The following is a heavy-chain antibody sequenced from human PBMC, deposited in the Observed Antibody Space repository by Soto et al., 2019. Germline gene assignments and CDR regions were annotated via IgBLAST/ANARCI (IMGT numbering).Heavy chain of an antibody. CDR1: GLTFCSYA. D-gene: IGHD6-19*01. Sequence: CGSLRLSCAASGLTFCSYAMTWVRKTPGKGLEWVSTISGSGGTTYYADSVKGRFTISRDNSKKTLYLQMNSLRAEDTAVYYCAKGGRQWLVTSDFNYWGQGALVTVSS. J-gene: IGHJ4*02. V-gene: IGHV3-23*01. CDR3: AKGGRQWLVTSDFNY. CDR2: ISGSGGTT.